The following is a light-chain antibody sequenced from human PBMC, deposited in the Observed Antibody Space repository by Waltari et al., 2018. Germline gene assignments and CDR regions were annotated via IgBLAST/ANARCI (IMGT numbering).Light chain of an antibody. V-gene: IGLV2-11*01. Sequence: QSALTQPRSVSGSPGQSVTISCTVTGSAVGDFNSVSWYQQHPGKAPKLVIFDVTKRPSGVPDRFSGSKSGTSASLTVSGLQAEDEADYYCCSYAGIWVFGGGTKLTVL. J-gene: IGLJ3*02. CDR3: CSYAGIWV. CDR1: GSAVGDFNS. CDR2: DVT.